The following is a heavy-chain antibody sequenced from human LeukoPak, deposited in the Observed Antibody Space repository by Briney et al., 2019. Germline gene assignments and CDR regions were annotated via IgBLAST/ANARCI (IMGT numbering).Heavy chain of an antibody. V-gene: IGHV1-69*04. CDR3: CSGRNIGDYYYYGMDA. D-gene: IGHD6-19*01. CDR2: IIPILGIA. J-gene: IGHJ6*02. Sequence: SVKVSRKASGGTFSSYAISWVRQAPGQGLEWMGRIIPILGIANYAQKFQGRVTITADKSTSTAYMELSSLRSEDTAVYYCCSGRNIGDYYYYGMDAWGQGTTVTVSS. CDR1: GGTFSSYA.